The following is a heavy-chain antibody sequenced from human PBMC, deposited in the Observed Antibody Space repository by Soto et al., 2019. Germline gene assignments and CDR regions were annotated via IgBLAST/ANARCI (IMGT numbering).Heavy chain of an antibody. CDR1: GXXXXXXXHY. J-gene: IGHJ6*02. D-gene: IGHD3-9*01. Sequence: SSETLSLTCXVSGXXXXXXXHYWSGIRQPPGKGREWIGYIYYSGSSYYSPSLKSRVTRSVDTSKNQFSLKLNSVTAADTAVYYCAGVDILTVYRCMGVWGQGTTVTVSS. V-gene: IGHV4-30-4*01. CDR3: AGVDILTVYRCMGV. CDR2: IYYSGSS.